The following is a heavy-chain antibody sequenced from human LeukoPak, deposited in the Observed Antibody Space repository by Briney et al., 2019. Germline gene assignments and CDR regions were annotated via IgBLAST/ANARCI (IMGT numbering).Heavy chain of an antibody. CDR1: GGSISSGGYY. D-gene: IGHD2/OR15-2a*01. CDR2: IYYSGST. V-gene: IGHV4-31*03. J-gene: IGHJ4*02. CDR3: ARVVRSLYGVFDY. Sequence: SETLSLTCTVSGGSISSGGYYWRWIRQHPGKGLEWIGYIYYSGSTYYNPSLKSRVTISVDTSKNQFSLKLSSVTAADTAVYYCARVVRSLYGVFDYWGQGTLVTVSS.